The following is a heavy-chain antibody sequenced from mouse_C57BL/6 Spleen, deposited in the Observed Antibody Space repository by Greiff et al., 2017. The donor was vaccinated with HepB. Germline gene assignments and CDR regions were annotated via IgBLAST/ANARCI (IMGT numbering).Heavy chain of an antibody. V-gene: IGHV14-4*01. Sequence: VQLKESGAELVRPGASVKLSCTASGFNIKDDYMHWVKQRPEQGLEWIGWIDPENGDTEYASKFQGKATITADTSSNTAYLQLSSLTSEDTAVYYCTYGNYDYFDYWGQGTTLTVSS. CDR3: TYGNYDYFDY. CDR2: IDPENGDT. J-gene: IGHJ2*01. CDR1: GFNIKDDY. D-gene: IGHD2-1*01.